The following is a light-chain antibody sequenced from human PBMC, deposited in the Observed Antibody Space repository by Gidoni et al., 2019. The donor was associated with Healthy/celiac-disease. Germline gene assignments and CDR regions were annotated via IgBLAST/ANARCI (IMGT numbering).Light chain of an antibody. CDR1: QSVSSCY. CDR3: QQYGSSQWT. CDR2: AAS. J-gene: IGKJ1*01. Sequence: EIVLTQSPGTLSWSPGERATLSCRASQSVSSCYLAWYQQKPGQAPRLLIYAASSRATGIPARFSGSGSGTDFTLTISRLEPEDFAVYYCQQYGSSQWTFGQGTKVEIK. V-gene: IGKV3-20*01.